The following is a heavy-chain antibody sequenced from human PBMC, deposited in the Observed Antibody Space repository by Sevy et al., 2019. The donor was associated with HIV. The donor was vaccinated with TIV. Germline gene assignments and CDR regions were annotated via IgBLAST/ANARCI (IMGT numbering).Heavy chain of an antibody. D-gene: IGHD3-3*01. V-gene: IGHV1-2*04. J-gene: IGHJ5*02. Sequence: ASVKVSCKASGYTFTGYYMHWVRQAPGQGLEWMGWINPNSGGTNYAQKFQGWVTMTRDTSISTAYMELSRLRSDDTAMYYCARGTVYYDFWSGYYLPNWFDPWGQGTLVTVSS. CDR2: INPNSGGT. CDR1: GYTFTGYY. CDR3: ARGTVYYDFWSGYYLPNWFDP.